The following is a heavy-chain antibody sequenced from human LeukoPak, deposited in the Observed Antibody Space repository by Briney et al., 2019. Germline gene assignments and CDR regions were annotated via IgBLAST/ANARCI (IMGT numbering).Heavy chain of an antibody. J-gene: IGHJ4*02. D-gene: IGHD2-15*01. V-gene: IGHV1-24*01. CDR3: ATEGRSVVVAARVFDY. Sequence: GASVKVSGKVSGYTLTELSMHWVRQAPGKGLEWMGGFDPEDGETIHAQKFQGRVTMTEDTSTDTAYMELSSLRSEDTAVYYCATEGRSVVVAARVFDYWGQGTLVTVSS. CDR2: FDPEDGET. CDR1: GYTLTELS.